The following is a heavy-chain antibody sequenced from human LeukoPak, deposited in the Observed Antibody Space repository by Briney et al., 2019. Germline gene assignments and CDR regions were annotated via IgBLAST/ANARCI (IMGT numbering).Heavy chain of an antibody. J-gene: IGHJ4*02. CDR2: INPKSGDT. Sequence: ASVKVSCKASGYTFTDYYIHWMRQPPGQGHEWMGWINPKSGDTNYAQNFQDWVTMTRVTSISTAYMELSRLRSDDTAVYYCARDGGVGVPFDFWGQGTLVTVSS. CDR1: GYTFTDYY. V-gene: IGHV1-2*04. D-gene: IGHD3-16*01. CDR3: ARDGGVGVPFDF.